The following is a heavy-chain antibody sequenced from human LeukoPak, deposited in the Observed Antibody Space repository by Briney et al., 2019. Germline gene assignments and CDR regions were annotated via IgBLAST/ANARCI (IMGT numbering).Heavy chain of an antibody. J-gene: IGHJ3*02. D-gene: IGHD1-1*01. V-gene: IGHV4-39*01. Sequence: PSETLSLTCTVPGGSISSSSYYWGWIRQPPGKGLEWIGSIYYSGSTYYNPSLKSRVTISVDASKNQFSLKLSSVTAADTAVYYCARRNGNIVDAFDIWGQGTMVTVSS. CDR1: GGSISSSSYY. CDR2: IYYSGST. CDR3: ARRNGNIVDAFDI.